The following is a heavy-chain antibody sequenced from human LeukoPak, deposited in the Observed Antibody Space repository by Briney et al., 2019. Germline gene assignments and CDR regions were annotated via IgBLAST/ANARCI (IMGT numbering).Heavy chain of an antibody. CDR3: AKRGSHYYFDY. V-gene: IGHV3-30*18. CDR1: GFTFSSYG. J-gene: IGHJ4*02. CDR2: ISYDGSNK. Sequence: GGSLRLSCAASGFTFSSYGMHWVRQAPGKGLEWVAVISYDGSNKYYADSVKGRFTISRDNSKNTLFLQMNSLRAEDTAIYYCAKRGSHYYFDYWGQGALVTVSS. D-gene: IGHD6-19*01.